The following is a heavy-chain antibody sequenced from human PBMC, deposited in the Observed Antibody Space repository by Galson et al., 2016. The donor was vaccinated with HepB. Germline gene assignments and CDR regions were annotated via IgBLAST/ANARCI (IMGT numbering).Heavy chain of an antibody. Sequence: SLRHSCAASGFTFSSYAMHWVRQAPGKGLEWVAVIRYDGSSKYYTDSVKGRFTISRDNSKNTLNLQMNSLRAEDTAMYYCARGGSGSYYKGEDYYYGMDVWGQGTTVIVSS. J-gene: IGHJ6*02. D-gene: IGHD3-10*01. CDR2: IRYDGSSK. CDR1: GFTFSSYA. CDR3: ARGGSGSYYKGEDYYYGMDV. V-gene: IGHV3-33*01.